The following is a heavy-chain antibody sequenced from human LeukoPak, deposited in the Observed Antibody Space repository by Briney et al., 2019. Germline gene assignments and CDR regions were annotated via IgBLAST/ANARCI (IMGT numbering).Heavy chain of an antibody. CDR3: AREGNCSGGSCYSGDNNWFDP. CDR1: GGSISSYY. Sequence: SETLSLTCTVSGGSISSYYWSWIRQPPGKELEWIGYIYYSGSTNYNPSPKSRVTISVDTSKNQFSLKLSSVTAADTAVYYCAREGNCSGGSCYSGDNNWFDPWGQGTLVTVSS. J-gene: IGHJ5*02. D-gene: IGHD2-15*01. V-gene: IGHV4-59*01. CDR2: IYYSGST.